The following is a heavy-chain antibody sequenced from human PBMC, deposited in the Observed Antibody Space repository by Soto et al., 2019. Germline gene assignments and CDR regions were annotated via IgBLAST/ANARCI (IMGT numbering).Heavy chain of an antibody. Sequence: EVQLVESGGGLVQPGGSLRLSCAASGFPFSSYWMSWVRQAPGKGLQWVANINRDGGETYYVDSLKGRITISRDNAENSLYLPMNSLRDEDTAVYYCTRAPDGSGAYYDFDDWGQGTLVTVSS. CDR3: TRAPDGSGAYYDFDD. CDR2: INRDGGET. D-gene: IGHD3-22*01. CDR1: GFPFSSYW. J-gene: IGHJ4*02. V-gene: IGHV3-7*03.